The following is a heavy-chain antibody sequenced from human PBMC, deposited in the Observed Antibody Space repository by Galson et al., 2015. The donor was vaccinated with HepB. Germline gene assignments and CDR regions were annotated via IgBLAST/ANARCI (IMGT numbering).Heavy chain of an antibody. Sequence: LRLSCAASGFTFSSYSMNWVRQAPGQGLEWVSYISSSSSTIYYADSVKGRFTISRDNAKNSLYLQMNSLRAEDTAVYYCARDMVRGVIDYWGQGTLVTVSS. D-gene: IGHD3-10*01. J-gene: IGHJ4*02. CDR3: ARDMVRGVIDY. CDR1: GFTFSSYS. V-gene: IGHV3-48*01. CDR2: ISSSSSTI.